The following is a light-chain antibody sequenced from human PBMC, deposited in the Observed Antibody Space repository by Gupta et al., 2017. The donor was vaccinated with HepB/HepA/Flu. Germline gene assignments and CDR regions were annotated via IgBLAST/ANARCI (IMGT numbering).Light chain of an antibody. V-gene: IGKV1-39*01. CDR1: RSVSRY. CDR2: AAS. J-gene: IGKJ1*01. Sequence: DIQMTQSPSSLSASVGDRVTITCRASRSVSRYLNWYQQKPGKAPQLLIYAASSLQSGVPSRFSGCGSGTDFTLTISSLQPEDFATYYCQQSYSTFTWTFGQGTKVEIK. CDR3: QQSYSTFTWT.